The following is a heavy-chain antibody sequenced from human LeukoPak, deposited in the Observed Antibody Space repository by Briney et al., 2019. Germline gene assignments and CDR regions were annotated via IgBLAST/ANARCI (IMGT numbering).Heavy chain of an antibody. CDR3: AKDGRVGGRPT. CDR1: GSTFSSYA. D-gene: IGHD1-26*01. J-gene: IGHJ4*02. Sequence: GGSLRLSCAASGSTFSSYAMSWVRQAPGKGLEWVSAISGSGGSTYYADSVKGRFTISRDNSKNTLYLQMNSLRAEDTAVYYCAKDGRVGGRPTWGQGTLVTVSS. CDR2: ISGSGGST. V-gene: IGHV3-23*01.